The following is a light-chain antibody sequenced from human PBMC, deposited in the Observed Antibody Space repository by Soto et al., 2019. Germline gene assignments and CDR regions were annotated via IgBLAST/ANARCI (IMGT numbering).Light chain of an antibody. J-gene: IGKJ5*01. CDR3: QQYENSPIT. V-gene: IGKV3-20*01. Sequence: EIVLTQSPGILSLSPGERASHSCGASQSITSSFLAWYQQKPGQAPRLLIYGASSRATGIPDRFSGTGSETDFTLTINRLEPEDFAVYYCQQYENSPITFGQGTRLEIK. CDR1: QSITSSF. CDR2: GAS.